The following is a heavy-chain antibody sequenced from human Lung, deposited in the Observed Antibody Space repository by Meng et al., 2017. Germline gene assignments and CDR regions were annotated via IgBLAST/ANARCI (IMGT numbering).Heavy chain of an antibody. J-gene: IGHJ4*02. CDR3: ARGPTTMAHDFDY. V-gene: IGHV4-34*01. D-gene: IGHD4-11*01. Sequence: QVPLPRWGAGLLKPSETLSLTCLVSGGAFSDYYWSWIRQPPGKGLEWMGEINHSGRTNYNPSLESRATISVDTSQNNLSLKLSSVTAADSAVYYCARGPTTMAHDFDYWGQGTLVTVSS. CDR2: INHSGRT. CDR1: GGAFSDYY.